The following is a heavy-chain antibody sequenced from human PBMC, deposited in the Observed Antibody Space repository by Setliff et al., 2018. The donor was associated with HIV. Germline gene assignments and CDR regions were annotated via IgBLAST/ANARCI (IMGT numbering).Heavy chain of an antibody. Sequence: PGESLKISCHLSGYSFVDFWIGWVRQMPGKGLEWVGFIYPGDSDSRYSPSFRGQVTISADKSTTTAYLDWASLKASDTAMYYCVRYMGAAAGYIDHWGQGTLVTVSS. CDR2: IYPGDSDS. V-gene: IGHV5-51*01. D-gene: IGHD6-25*01. J-gene: IGHJ4*02. CDR1: GYSFVDFW. CDR3: VRYMGAAAGYIDH.